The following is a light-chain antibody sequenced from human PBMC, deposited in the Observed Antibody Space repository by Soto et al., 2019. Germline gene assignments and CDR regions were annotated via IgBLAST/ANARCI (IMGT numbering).Light chain of an antibody. V-gene: IGLV2-14*01. J-gene: IGLJ3*02. CDR1: SSDVGRYNY. CDR3: SSYTTHNWRV. Sequence: QSALTQPASVSGSPGQSITISCTGTSSDVGRYNYVSWYQQHPGKAPKLMRYDVSNRPSGVSNRFSGSKSGNKASLTISGLRAEDEAHYSCSSYTTHNWRVFGGATKLTVL. CDR2: DVS.